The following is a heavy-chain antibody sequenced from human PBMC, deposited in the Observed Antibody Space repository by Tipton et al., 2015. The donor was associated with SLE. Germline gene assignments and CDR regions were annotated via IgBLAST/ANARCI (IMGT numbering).Heavy chain of an antibody. CDR3: ARQRAHLGATDFDY. J-gene: IGHJ4*02. CDR2: INPNSGGT. Sequence: QSGPEVKKPGASVKVSCKASGYTFTGYYMHWVRQAPGQGLEWMGWINPNSGGTNYAQKFQGRVTMTRDTSISTAYMELRSLRSDDTAVYYCARQRAHLGATDFDYWGQGTLVTVSS. D-gene: IGHD1-26*01. CDR1: GYTFTGYY. V-gene: IGHV1-2*02.